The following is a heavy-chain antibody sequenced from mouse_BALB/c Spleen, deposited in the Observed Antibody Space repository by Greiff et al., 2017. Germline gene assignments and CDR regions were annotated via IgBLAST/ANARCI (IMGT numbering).Heavy chain of an antibody. D-gene: IGHD2-12*01. CDR3: ARTGIYYSDEGGDYYALEY. V-gene: IGHV1S81*02. J-gene: IGHJ4*01. Sequence: VQLQQPGAELVKPGASVKLSCKASGYTFTSYWMHWVKQRPGQGLEWIGEINPSNGRTNYNEKFKSKATLTVDKSSSTAYMQLSSLTSEDSAVYYCARTGIYYSDEGGDYYALEYWGQGTPVTASS. CDR2: INPSNGRT. CDR1: GYTFTSYW.